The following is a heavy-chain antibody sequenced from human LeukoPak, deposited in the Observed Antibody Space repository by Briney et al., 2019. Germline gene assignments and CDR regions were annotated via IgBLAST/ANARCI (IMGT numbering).Heavy chain of an antibody. Sequence: GGSLRLSCAASGFTFSSYEMNWVRQAPGKGLEWVSYIGSSGSTIYYADSVKGRFTISRDNAKNSLYLQMNSLRAEDTAVYYCARGARSGAFDIWGQGTMVTVSS. CDR2: IGSSGSTI. CDR1: GFTFSSYE. J-gene: IGHJ3*02. CDR3: ARGARSGAFDI. V-gene: IGHV3-48*03. D-gene: IGHD3-10*01.